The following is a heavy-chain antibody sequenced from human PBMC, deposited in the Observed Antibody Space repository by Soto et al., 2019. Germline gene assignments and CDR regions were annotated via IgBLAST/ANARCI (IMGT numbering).Heavy chain of an antibody. D-gene: IGHD2-15*01. Sequence: QLQLQESGPGLVKPSETLSITCTVSGGSISSSSYYWGWIRQPPGKGLEWIGRIYYSGSTYYNPPLRSLVTISVETSKNQCSLKLSSVTAADTAVYYCARNIAGVVAARGWFGPWGQGTLDTASS. CDR3: ARNIAGVVAARGWFGP. CDR1: GGSISSSSYY. CDR2: IYYSGST. V-gene: IGHV4-39*01. J-gene: IGHJ5*02.